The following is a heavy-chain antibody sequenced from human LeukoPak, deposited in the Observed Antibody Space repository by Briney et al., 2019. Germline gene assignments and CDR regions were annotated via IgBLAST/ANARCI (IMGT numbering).Heavy chain of an antibody. V-gene: IGHV1-18*01. Sequence: ASVKVSCKASGYTFTSYGISWVRQAPGQGLEWMGWISAYNGNTNYAQKLQGRVTMTTDTSTSTAYMELRSLRSDDTAVYYCARDTPELMVVPAAISSIDPFDYWGQGTLVTVSS. CDR3: ARDTPELMVVPAAISSIDPFDY. J-gene: IGHJ4*02. CDR2: ISAYNGNT. CDR1: GYTFTSYG. D-gene: IGHD2-2*01.